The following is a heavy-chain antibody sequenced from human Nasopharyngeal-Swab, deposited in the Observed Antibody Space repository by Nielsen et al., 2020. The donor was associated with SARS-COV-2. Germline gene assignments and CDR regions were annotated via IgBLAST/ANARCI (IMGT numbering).Heavy chain of an antibody. V-gene: IGHV3-30*03. J-gene: IGHJ6*03. Sequence: GGSLRLSCAASGFTFSSYGMHWVRQAPGKGLEWMAVISYDGSNKYYADSVKGRFTISRDNSKNTLYLQMNSLRAEDTAVYYCATGSTTVVTPEYYYYMDVWGKGTTVTVSS. D-gene: IGHD4-23*01. CDR1: GFTFSSYG. CDR2: ISYDGSNK. CDR3: ATGSTTVVTPEYYYYMDV.